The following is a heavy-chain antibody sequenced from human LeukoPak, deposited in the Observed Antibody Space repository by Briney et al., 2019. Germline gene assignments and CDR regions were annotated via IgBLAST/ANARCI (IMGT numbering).Heavy chain of an antibody. D-gene: IGHD1-26*01. CDR1: GGSISSGDFY. V-gene: IGHV4-30-4*08. CDR2: IYYSGST. CDR3: ARAKVANSGLDY. Sequence: SETLSLTCTVSGGSISSGDFYWSWIRQPPGKGLEWIGHIYYSGSTYYNPSLKSRVTISLDRSKNQFSLKLISVTAADTAVYYCARAKVANSGLDYWDQGTLVTVSS. J-gene: IGHJ4*02.